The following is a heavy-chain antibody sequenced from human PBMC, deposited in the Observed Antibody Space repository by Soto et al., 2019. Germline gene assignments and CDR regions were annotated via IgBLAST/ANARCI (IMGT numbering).Heavy chain of an antibody. V-gene: IGHV4-31*03. CDR1: GGSISSGGYY. J-gene: IGHJ6*03. D-gene: IGHD4-4*01. Sequence: QVQLQESGPGLVKPSQTLSLTCTVSGGSISSGGYYWSWIRQHPGKGLEWIGYIYYSGSTYYNPSLKSRVTISVDTSKNQFSLKLSSVTAADTAVYYCARVGEPDDYSNYLVNYYYYYMDVWGKGTTVTVSS. CDR2: IYYSGST. CDR3: ARVGEPDDYSNYLVNYYYYYMDV.